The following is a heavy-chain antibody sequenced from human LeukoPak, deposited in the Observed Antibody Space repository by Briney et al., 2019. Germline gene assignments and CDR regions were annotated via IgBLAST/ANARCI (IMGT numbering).Heavy chain of an antibody. D-gene: IGHD5-12*01. V-gene: IGHV3-21*01. J-gene: IGHJ4*02. CDR2: ISSSGSSYL. CDR1: GFTFSSYS. CDR3: ARDLSGYDPLDY. Sequence: GGSLRLSCAASGFTFSSYSMNWVRQAPGKGLEWVSSISSSGSSYLYDADSVKCPFTITRDNAKNSLYLQMNSLRAEDTAVYYGARDLSGYDPLDYRGQGTLVTVSS.